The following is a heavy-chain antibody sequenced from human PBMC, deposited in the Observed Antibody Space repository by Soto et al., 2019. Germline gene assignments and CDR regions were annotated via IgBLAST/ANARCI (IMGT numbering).Heavy chain of an antibody. V-gene: IGHV3-49*04. D-gene: IGHD3-3*01. CDR3: TSFWSGYRLPFDY. CDR1: GFTFGDYA. J-gene: IGHJ4*02. Sequence: PGGSLRLSCTASGFTFGDYAMSWVRQAPGKGLEWVGFIRSKAYGGTTEYAASVKGRFTISRDDSKSIAYLQMNSLKTEDTAVYYCTSFWSGYRLPFDYWGQGTLVTVSS. CDR2: IRSKAYGGTT.